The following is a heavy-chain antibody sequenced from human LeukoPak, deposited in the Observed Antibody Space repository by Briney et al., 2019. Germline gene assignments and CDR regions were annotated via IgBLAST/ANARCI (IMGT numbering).Heavy chain of an antibody. CDR3: ARVDRYYYGSGSSHYFDY. V-gene: IGHV4-59*01. Sequence: PSETLSLTCTVSGGSISSYYWSWIRQPPGKGLEWIGYIYYSGSTNYNPSLKSRVTISVDTSKNQFSLKLSSVTAADTAVYYCARVDRYYYGSGSSHYFDYWGQGTLVTVSS. CDR1: GGSISSYY. D-gene: IGHD3-10*01. CDR2: IYYSGST. J-gene: IGHJ4*02.